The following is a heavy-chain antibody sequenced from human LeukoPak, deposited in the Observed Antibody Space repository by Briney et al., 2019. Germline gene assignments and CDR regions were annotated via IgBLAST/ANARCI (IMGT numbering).Heavy chain of an antibody. CDR3: AREIISRLEPTTHYFDY. V-gene: IGHV4-38-2*02. Sequence: SETLSLTCSVSGYSISSGYYWGWIRQPPGKGLEWIGNIYHSGNTYYSPSLRSRVTISVDKSKNQFSLKLSSVTAADTAVYYCAREIISRLEPTTHYFDYWGQGTLVTVSS. CDR1: GYSISSGYY. CDR2: IYHSGNT. D-gene: IGHD1-1*01. J-gene: IGHJ4*02.